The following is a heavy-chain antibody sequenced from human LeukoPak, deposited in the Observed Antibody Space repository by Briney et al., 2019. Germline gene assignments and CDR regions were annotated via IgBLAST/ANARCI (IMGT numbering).Heavy chain of an antibody. D-gene: IGHD2-21*02. CDR3: ARNGLTAGARNYYYYMDV. J-gene: IGHJ6*03. CDR1: GGSISSYY. CDR2: VYSSGST. Sequence: KPSETLSLTCTVSGGSISSYYWSWIRQPAGSRLEWIGRVYSSGSTNYNPSLKSRVTMSVDTSKNQFSLKLSSVTAADTALYYCARNGLTAGARNYYYYMDVWGKGTTVTVSS. V-gene: IGHV4-4*07.